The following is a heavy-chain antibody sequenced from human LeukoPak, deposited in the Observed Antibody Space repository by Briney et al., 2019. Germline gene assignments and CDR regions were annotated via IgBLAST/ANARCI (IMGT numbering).Heavy chain of an antibody. Sequence: PGGSLKLSCAPSGLTSTIPPMHWVRHPSGDGLGWVGRITNKANSYATAYADSVKGRFTISIDESKNTAYLQMNSLKTEDSAVYYCTRASLVGDSSGYYAFDFWGQGTLVTVSS. V-gene: IGHV3-73*01. CDR1: GLTSTIPP. D-gene: IGHD3-22*01. CDR2: ITNKANSYAT. J-gene: IGHJ4*02. CDR3: TRASLVGDSSGYYAFDF.